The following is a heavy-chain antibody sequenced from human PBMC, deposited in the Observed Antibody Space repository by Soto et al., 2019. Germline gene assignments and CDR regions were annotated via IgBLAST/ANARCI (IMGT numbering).Heavy chain of an antibody. CDR1: GYSFTSYW. V-gene: IGHV5-51*01. CDR3: ARLVFGGLYHNWFDP. J-gene: IGHJ5*02. CDR2: IYPGDSDT. Sequence: GESLKISCKGSGYSFTSYWIGWVRQMPGKGLEWMGIIYPGDSDTRYSPSFQGQVTISADKSISTAYLQWSSLKASDTAMYYCARLVFGGLYHNWFDPWGQGTLVTVSS. D-gene: IGHD3-10*01.